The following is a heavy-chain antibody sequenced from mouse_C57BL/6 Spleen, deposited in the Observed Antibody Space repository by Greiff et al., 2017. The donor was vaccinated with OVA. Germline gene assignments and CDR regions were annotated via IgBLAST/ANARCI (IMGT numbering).Heavy chain of an antibody. CDR3: TRSERENFDY. V-gene: IGHV1-15*01. J-gene: IGHJ2*01. CDR1: GYTFTDYE. CDR2: IDPETGGT. Sequence: VQLQQSGAELVRPGASVTLSCKASGYTFTDYEMHWVKQTPVHGLEWIGAIDPETGGTAYNQKFKGKAILTADKSSSTAYMELRSLTSEDSAVYYCTRSERENFDYWGQGTTLPVSS.